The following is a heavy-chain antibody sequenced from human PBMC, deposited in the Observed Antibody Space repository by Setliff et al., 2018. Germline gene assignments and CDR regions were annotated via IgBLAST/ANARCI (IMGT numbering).Heavy chain of an antibody. V-gene: IGHV1-18*04. D-gene: IGHD6-19*01. J-gene: IGHJ4*02. CDR3: ARVSGWYYFGY. CDR1: GYSFTSYY. CDR2: ISAYNGNT. Sequence: ASVKVSCKASGYSFTSYYMYWVRQAPGQGLEWMGWISAYNGNTNYAQKLQGRVTMTTDTSTSTAYMELRSLRSDDTAVYYCARVSGWYYFGYWGQGTLVTVSS.